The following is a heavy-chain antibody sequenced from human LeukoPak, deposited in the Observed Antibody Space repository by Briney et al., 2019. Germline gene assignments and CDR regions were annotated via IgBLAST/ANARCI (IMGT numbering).Heavy chain of an antibody. CDR1: GFTFSNAW. CDR2: IKSKTDGGTT. CDR3: TTPYFYGSGSYNPYYYYYYMDV. Sequence: KPGGSLRLSCAASGFTFSNAWMSWVRQAPGKGLEWVGRIKSKTDGGTTDYAAPVKGRFTISRDDSKNALYLQMNSLKTEDTAVYYCTTPYFYGSGSYNPYYYYYYMDVWGEGTTVTISS. V-gene: IGHV3-15*01. D-gene: IGHD3-10*01. J-gene: IGHJ6*03.